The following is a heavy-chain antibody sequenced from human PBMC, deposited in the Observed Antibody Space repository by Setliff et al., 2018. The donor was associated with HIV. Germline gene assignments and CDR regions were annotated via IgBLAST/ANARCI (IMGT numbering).Heavy chain of an antibody. J-gene: IGHJ4*02. CDR1: GFTFATSA. CDR3: APDGGLEQWLAS. CDR2: IVVGTGNT. Sequence: SVKVSCKASGFTFATSAVQWVRQARGQRLEWIGWIVVGTGNTNYAQKFQERVTITRDMSTCTAYMELSSLRSEDTAVYYCAPDGGLEQWLASWGQGTLVTVSS. V-gene: IGHV1-58*01. D-gene: IGHD6-19*01.